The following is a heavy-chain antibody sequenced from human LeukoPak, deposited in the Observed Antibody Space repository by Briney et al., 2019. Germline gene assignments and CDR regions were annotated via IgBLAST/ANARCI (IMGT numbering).Heavy chain of an antibody. D-gene: IGHD1-26*01. CDR2: ISSSSSYI. V-gene: IGHV3-21*01. J-gene: IGHJ4*02. CDR3: ASKYSGSYYVGY. CDR1: GFTFSSYE. Sequence: GESLRLSCAASGFTFSSYEMNWVRQAPGKGLEWVSSISSSSSYIYYADSVKGRFTISRDNAKNSLYLQMNSLRAEDTAVYYCASKYSGSYYVGYWGQGTLVTVSS.